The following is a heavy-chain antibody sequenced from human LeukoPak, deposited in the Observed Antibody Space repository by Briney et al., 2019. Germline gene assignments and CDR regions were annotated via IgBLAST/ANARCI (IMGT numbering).Heavy chain of an antibody. J-gene: IGHJ4*02. Sequence: GGSLRLSCAASGFTVSSNYMSWVRQALGKGREWVSVIYSGGSTYYADSVKGRFTISRANSKNTLYLQMNSLRAEDTAVYYCARSYDILTGAFDYWGQGTLVTVSS. CDR2: IYSGGST. CDR3: ARSYDILTGAFDY. D-gene: IGHD3-9*01. V-gene: IGHV3-66*01. CDR1: GFTVSSNY.